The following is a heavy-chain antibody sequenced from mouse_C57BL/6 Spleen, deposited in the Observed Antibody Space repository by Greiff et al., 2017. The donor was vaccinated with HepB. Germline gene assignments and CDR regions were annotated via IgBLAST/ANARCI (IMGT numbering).Heavy chain of an antibody. Sequence: VQLQQSGPELVKPGASVKISCKASGYAFSSSWMNWVKQRPGKGLEWIGRIYPGDGDTNYNGKFKGKATLTADKSSSTAYMQLSSLTSEDSAVYFCAREETGRSLYWGQGTLVTVSA. CDR3: AREETGRSLY. D-gene: IGHD4-1*01. V-gene: IGHV1-82*01. CDR1: GYAFSSSW. J-gene: IGHJ3*01. CDR2: IYPGDGDT.